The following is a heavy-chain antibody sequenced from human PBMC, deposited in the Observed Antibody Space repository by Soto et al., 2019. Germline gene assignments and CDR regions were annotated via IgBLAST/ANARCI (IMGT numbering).Heavy chain of an antibody. Sequence: QVQLQESGPGLVKPSETLSLTCTVSVGSISSYYWSWIRQRPGKGLEWFGYVNYSGSTNYNPSLTSRVNISVVTSTYQFSLTMSYVTAADTAVYYCARGRYCSGGSCYSGEDHWFDPWGQGTLVTVSS. D-gene: IGHD2-15*01. CDR1: VGSISSYY. CDR2: VNYSGST. J-gene: IGHJ5*02. CDR3: ARGRYCSGGSCYSGEDHWFDP. V-gene: IGHV4-59*01.